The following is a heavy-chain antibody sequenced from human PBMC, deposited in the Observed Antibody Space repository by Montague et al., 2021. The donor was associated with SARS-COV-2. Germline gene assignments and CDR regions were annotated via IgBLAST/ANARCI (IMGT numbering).Heavy chain of an antibody. CDR1: GGSISSYY. J-gene: IGHJ3*02. Sequence: SETLSLTCTVSGGSISSYYWSWIRQPPGKGLEWIGYIYYSGSTNYNPSLKSRLTISVDTSKNQFSLKLSSVTAADTAVYYCARGSGWMGNAFDIWGQGTMVTVSS. CDR2: IYYSGST. D-gene: IGHD6-19*01. V-gene: IGHV4-59*01. CDR3: ARGSGWMGNAFDI.